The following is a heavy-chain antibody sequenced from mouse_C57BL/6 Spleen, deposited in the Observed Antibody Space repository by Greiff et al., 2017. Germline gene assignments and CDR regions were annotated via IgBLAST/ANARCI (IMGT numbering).Heavy chain of an antibody. CDR2: IDPEDGET. CDR3: ARYPPHYDYDDYYAMDD. CDR1: GFNIKDYY. V-gene: IGHV14-2*01. D-gene: IGHD2-4*01. Sequence: EVQLQQSGAELVTPGASVKLSCTASGFNIKDYYMHWVKQRTEQGLEWIGRIDPEDGETKYAPKFQGKATITADTSSNTAYLQLSSLTSEDTAVYYCARYPPHYDYDDYYAMDDWGQGTSVTVSS. J-gene: IGHJ4*01.